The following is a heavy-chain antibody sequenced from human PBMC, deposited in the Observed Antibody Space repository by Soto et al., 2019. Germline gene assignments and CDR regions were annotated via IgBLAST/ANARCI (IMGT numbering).Heavy chain of an antibody. CDR3: ARDRFRSASSCYFT. J-gene: IGHJ5*02. CDR1: GFSFSSYA. D-gene: IGHD2-2*01. Sequence: EVQLLESGGDLIHPGGSLRLSCAGSGFSFSSYALAWVRQAPGKGLEWVSSISGNAATTSYAESVKGRFAISRDNSKSTLYLQMNSLRVEDTAVYYCARDRFRSASSCYFTWGQGTLLTVSS. V-gene: IGHV3-23*01. CDR2: ISGNAATT.